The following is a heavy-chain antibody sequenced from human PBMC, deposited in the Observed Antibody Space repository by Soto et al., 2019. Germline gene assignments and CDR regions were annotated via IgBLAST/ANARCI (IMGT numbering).Heavy chain of an antibody. CDR2: MNPDTGNT. CDR3: ARQWELSGYYYGMDV. D-gene: IGHD1-26*01. J-gene: IGHJ6*02. Sequence: QVQLVQSGAEVKKPGASVKVSCKASGYTFTSYNFNWVRQATGQGLEWMGWMNPDTGNTGYGEKFQGRVTMTRDTSISTAYMGLSSLRSEDTAVYYCARQWELSGYYYGMDVWGQGTTVTVSS. CDR1: GYTFTSYN. V-gene: IGHV1-8*01.